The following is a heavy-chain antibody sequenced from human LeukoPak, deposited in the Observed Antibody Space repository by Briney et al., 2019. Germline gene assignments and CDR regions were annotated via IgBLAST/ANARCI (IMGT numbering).Heavy chain of an antibody. CDR1: GGTFSSYA. D-gene: IGHD6-13*01. V-gene: IGHV1-69*04. CDR2: IIPIFGIG. CDR3: ARDSRRGAAAKHFDCDP. Sequence: SVNVSCSASGGTFSSYAISWVRQAPGQGLEWMGRIIPIFGIGDYAQKFQGRVTITADKSTSTAYMELSSLRSEDTAVYYCARDSRRGAAAKHFDCDPWGQGTRVTVSS. J-gene: IGHJ5*02.